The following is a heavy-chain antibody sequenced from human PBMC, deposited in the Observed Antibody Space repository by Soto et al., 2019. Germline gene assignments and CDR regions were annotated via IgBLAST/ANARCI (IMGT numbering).Heavy chain of an antibody. D-gene: IGHD5-18*01. Sequence: EVQLVESGGGLVKPGGSLRLSCAASGFTFSSYSMNWVRQAPGKGLEWVSSISSSSSYIYYADSVKGRFTISRDNAKNSLYLQMNSLRAEDTAVYYCARDLTAMVTEGLGYYYYGMDVWGQGTTVTVSS. V-gene: IGHV3-21*01. CDR1: GFTFSSYS. CDR3: ARDLTAMVTEGLGYYYYGMDV. J-gene: IGHJ6*02. CDR2: ISSSSSYI.